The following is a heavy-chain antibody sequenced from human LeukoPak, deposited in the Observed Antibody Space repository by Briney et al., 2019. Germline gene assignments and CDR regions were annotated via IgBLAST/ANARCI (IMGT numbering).Heavy chain of an antibody. J-gene: IGHJ4*02. Sequence: GGSLRLSCAASGFTFSSYGMHWVRQAPGKGLEWVAVIWYDGSNKYYADSVKGRFTISRDNSENTLSLQMNSLRAEDTAVYYCAKLGDYYDSSGYYFSLQSYWGQGTLVTVSS. CDR2: IWYDGSNK. D-gene: IGHD3-22*01. CDR3: AKLGDYYDSSGYYFSLQSY. V-gene: IGHV3-33*06. CDR1: GFTFSSYG.